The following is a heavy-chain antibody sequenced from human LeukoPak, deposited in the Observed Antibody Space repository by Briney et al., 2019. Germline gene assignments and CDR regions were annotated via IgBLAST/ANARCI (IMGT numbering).Heavy chain of an antibody. J-gene: IGHJ6*03. CDR1: GGSIDIITYY. Sequence: PSETLSLTCGVSGGSIDIITYYWGWIRQPPGKGLEWIGTIYYSGSTYYSPSLKSRVTISVDTSKNQFSLKLTSITAADTAVYYCARVDYDNNCYDYMDVWGKGTTVTVSS. D-gene: IGHD3-22*01. CDR2: IYYSGST. V-gene: IGHV4-39*07. CDR3: ARVDYDNNCYDYMDV.